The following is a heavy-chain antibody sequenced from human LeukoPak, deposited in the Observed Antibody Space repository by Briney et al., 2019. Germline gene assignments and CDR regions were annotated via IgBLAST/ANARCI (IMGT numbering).Heavy chain of an antibody. CDR3: ARRGRSSWFDYYGMDV. Sequence: ASVKVSCKASGYTFTSYGISWVRQAPGQGLEWMGIINPSGGSTSYAQKFQGRVTMTRDTSTSTVYMELSSLRSEDTAVYYCARRGRSSWFDYYGMDVWGKGTTVTVSS. CDR1: GYTFTSYG. J-gene: IGHJ6*04. V-gene: IGHV1-46*01. CDR2: INPSGGST. D-gene: IGHD6-13*01.